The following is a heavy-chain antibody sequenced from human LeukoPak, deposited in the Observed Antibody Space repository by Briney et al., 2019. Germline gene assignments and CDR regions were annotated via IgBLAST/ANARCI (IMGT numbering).Heavy chain of an antibody. D-gene: IGHD3-10*01. CDR3: AKDEIWFGEGGY. CDR2: ISGSGGST. V-gene: IGHV3-23*01. Sequence: GGTLRLSCAASGFTFSSYGMSWVRQAPGKGLEWVSGISGSGGSTYYADSVKGRFSISRDNSKNTLYLQMNNLRAEDTAVYYCAKDEIWFGEGGYWGQGTLVTVSS. J-gene: IGHJ4*02. CDR1: GFTFSSYG.